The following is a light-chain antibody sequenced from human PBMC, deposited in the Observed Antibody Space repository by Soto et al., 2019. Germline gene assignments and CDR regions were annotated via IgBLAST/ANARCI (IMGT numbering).Light chain of an antibody. J-gene: IGLJ2*01. Sequence: QSALAQPASVSGSHGQSITISCTGTSSDVGGYNYVSWYQQHPGKAPKLMIYDVSNRPSGVSNRFSGSKSGNTASLTISGLQAEDEADYYCSSYRSRSLVVFGGGTKLTVL. CDR3: SSYRSRSLVV. CDR2: DVS. V-gene: IGLV2-14*01. CDR1: SSDVGGYNY.